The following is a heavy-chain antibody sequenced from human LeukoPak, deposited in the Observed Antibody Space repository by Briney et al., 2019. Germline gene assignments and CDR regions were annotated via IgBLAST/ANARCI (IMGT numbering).Heavy chain of an antibody. CDR3: ARGSRYFDWFWFFDY. Sequence: PSETLSLTCTVSGGSISSSSYYWGWIRQPPGKGLEWIGSIYYSGSTYYNPSLKSRVTISVDTSKNHFSLKLSSVTAADTAIYYCARGSRYFDWFWFFDYWGQGSLVTVSS. CDR1: GGSISSSSYY. D-gene: IGHD3-9*01. CDR2: IYYSGST. V-gene: IGHV4-39*07. J-gene: IGHJ4*02.